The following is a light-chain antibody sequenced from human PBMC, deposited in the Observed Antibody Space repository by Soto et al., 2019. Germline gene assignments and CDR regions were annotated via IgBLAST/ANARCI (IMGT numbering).Light chain of an antibody. V-gene: IGKV1-39*01. J-gene: IGKJ4*01. CDR3: QQSYSGPLT. CDR2: AAS. Sequence: DIQMTQSPSSLSASVGDRVTITCRASQSISSYLNWYQQKPGKAPKVLIYAASSLQSGVPSRFSGIGSGIDFTLSISSLQPEDFATYDCQQSYSGPLTFGGGTKVEIK. CDR1: QSISSY.